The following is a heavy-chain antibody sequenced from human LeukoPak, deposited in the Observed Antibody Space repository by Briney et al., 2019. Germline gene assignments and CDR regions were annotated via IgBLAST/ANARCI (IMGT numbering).Heavy chain of an antibody. CDR3: AREGIRAHAFDI. V-gene: IGHV1-2*02. Sequence: ASVKVSCKASGYTFTGYYMHWVRQAPGQGLEWMGWINPNSGCTNYAQKFQGRVTMTRDTSISTAYMELSRLGSDDTAVYYCAREGIRAHAFDIWGQGTMVTVSS. CDR2: INPNSGCT. J-gene: IGHJ3*02. CDR1: GYTFTGYY. D-gene: IGHD1-26*01.